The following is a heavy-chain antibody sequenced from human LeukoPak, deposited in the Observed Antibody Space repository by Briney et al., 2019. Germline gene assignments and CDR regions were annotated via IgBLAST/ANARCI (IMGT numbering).Heavy chain of an antibody. J-gene: IGHJ1*01. V-gene: IGHV4-34*01. CDR1: GFSFSIYS. D-gene: IGHD5-12*01. Sequence: PGGSLRLSCAASGFSFSIYSMNWVRQAPGKGLEWIGEINHSGSTNYNPFLKSRVTISVDTSKNQFSLKLSSVTAADTAVYYCARRGPSGLRKTQYFQHWGQGTLVTVSS. CDR2: INHSGST. CDR3: ARRGPSGLRKTQYFQH.